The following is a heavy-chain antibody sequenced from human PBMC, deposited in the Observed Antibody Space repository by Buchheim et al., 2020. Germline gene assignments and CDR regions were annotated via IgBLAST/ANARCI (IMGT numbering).Heavy chain of an antibody. CDR1: GGSISSSSYY. CDR3: ASQTGQGDLPIAVAGTDYYYGMDV. V-gene: IGHV4-39*01. J-gene: IGHJ6*02. CDR2: IYYSGST. D-gene: IGHD6-19*01. Sequence: QLQLQESGPGLVKPSETLSLTCTVSGGSISSSSYYWGWIRQPPGKGLEWIGSIYYSGSTYYNPSLKSRVTISVDTSTNQFSLKLSSVTAADTAVYYCASQTGQGDLPIAVAGTDYYYGMDVWGQGTT.